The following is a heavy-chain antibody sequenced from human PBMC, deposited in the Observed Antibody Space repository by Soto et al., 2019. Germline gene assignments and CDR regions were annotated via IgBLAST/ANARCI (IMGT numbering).Heavy chain of an antibody. Sequence: KTSETLSLTCAVSGGSISSSNWWSWVRQPPGKGLEWIGEIYHSGSTNYNPSLKSRVTISVDKSKDQFSLKLSSVTAADTAVYYCVSYGDYDPYEFDYWSQETLVTISS. V-gene: IGHV4-4*02. CDR3: VSYGDYDPYEFDY. J-gene: IGHJ4*02. CDR1: GGSISSSNW. D-gene: IGHD4-17*01. CDR2: IYHSGST.